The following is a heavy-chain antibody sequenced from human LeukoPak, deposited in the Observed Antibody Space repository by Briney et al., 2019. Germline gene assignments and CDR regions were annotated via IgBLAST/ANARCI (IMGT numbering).Heavy chain of an antibody. V-gene: IGHV3-30*04. CDR1: EFIFSRYA. Sequence: GGSLGLSCAVSEFIFSRYAMHWVRQAPGKGLEWVAILSYDDTNEYYADSVAGRFTISRDNSKNTLYLQMNSLRPDDTAVYYCARDRRDGNNLAFHFDYWGQRTLVTVSS. CDR2: LSYDDTNE. CDR3: ARDRRDGNNLAFHFDY. J-gene: IGHJ4*02. D-gene: IGHD5-24*01.